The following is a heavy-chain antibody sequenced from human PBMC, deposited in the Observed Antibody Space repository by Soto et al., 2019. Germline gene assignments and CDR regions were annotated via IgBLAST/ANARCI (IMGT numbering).Heavy chain of an antibody. Sequence: PSETLSLTCAVSGYSISSGYYWGWIRQPPGKGLEWIGSIYHSGSTYYDPSLKSRVTISVDTSKNQFSLKLSSVTAADTDVYYCATAPRDIVVVVAAPGSGWFDPWGQGALVTVSS. J-gene: IGHJ5*02. V-gene: IGHV4-38-2*01. CDR3: ATAPRDIVVVVAAPGSGWFDP. CDR1: GYSISSGYY. CDR2: IYHSGST. D-gene: IGHD2-15*01.